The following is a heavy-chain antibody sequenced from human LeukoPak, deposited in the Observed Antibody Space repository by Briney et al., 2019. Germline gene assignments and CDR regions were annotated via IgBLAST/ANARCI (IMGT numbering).Heavy chain of an antibody. Sequence: SETLSLTCTVSGGSISSSSYYWGWIRQPPGKGLEWIGSIYYSGSTYYNPSLKSRVTISVDTSKNQFSLKLSSVTAADTAVYYCARYDYGDYVLNWGQGTLVTVSS. J-gene: IGHJ4*02. D-gene: IGHD4-17*01. CDR1: GGSISSSSYY. CDR2: IYYSGST. V-gene: IGHV4-39*07. CDR3: ARYDYGDYVLN.